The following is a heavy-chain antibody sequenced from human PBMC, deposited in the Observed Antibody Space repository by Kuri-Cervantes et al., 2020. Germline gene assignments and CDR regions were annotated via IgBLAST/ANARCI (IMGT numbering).Heavy chain of an antibody. CDR2: ISGSGGST. V-gene: IGHV3-23*01. CDR1: GFTFSSSE. D-gene: IGHD5-18*01. CDR3: AKDQRIQLWLGDYYYMDV. Sequence: GESLKISCAASGFTFSSSEMSWVRQAPGKGLEWVSAISGSGGSTYYADSVKGRFTISRDNSKNTLYLQMNSLRAEDTAVYYCAKDQRIQLWLGDYYYMDVWGKGTTVTVSS. J-gene: IGHJ6*03.